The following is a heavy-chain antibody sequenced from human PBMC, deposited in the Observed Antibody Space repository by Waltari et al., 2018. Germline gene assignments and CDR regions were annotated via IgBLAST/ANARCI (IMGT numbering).Heavy chain of an antibody. V-gene: IGHV3-9*01. J-gene: IGHJ6*02. CDR3: AKDLSHSSSGGMDV. CDR2: IAWNSARK. CDR1: GFTFEIFA. Sequence: EVQVVESGGGLVQPGKSLTLSCVFAGFTFEIFAMQWVRQVPGKGLEWISAIAWNSARKDYADSVRGRFIISRDNSKKSLYLQMDNLRPDDTAIYYCAKDLSHSSSGGMDVWGQGTTVTVSS. D-gene: IGHD3-22*01.